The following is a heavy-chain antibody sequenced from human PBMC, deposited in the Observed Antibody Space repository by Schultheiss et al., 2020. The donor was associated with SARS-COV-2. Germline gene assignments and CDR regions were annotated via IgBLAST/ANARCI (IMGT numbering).Heavy chain of an antibody. CDR2: ISSSGSTI. CDR3: ARANDYYYYYYMDV. CDR1: GFTFSDYY. Sequence: GGSLRLSCAASGFTFSDYYMSWIRQAPGKGLEWVSYISSSGSTIYYADSVKGRFTISRDNAKNSLYLQMNSLRAEDTAVYYCARANDYYYYYYMDVWGQGTTVTVSS. V-gene: IGHV3-11*01. J-gene: IGHJ6*03.